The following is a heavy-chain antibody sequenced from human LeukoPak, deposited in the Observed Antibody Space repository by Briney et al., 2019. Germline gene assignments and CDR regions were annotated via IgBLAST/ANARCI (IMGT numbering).Heavy chain of an antibody. Sequence: PSETLSLTCTVSGGSISSGGYYWSWIRQPPGKGLEWIGYIYHSGSTYYNPSLKSRVTISVDRSKNQFSLKLSSVTAADTAVYYCARGDMRELLPSEDYWGQGTLVTVSS. CDR1: GGSISSGGYY. CDR3: ARGDMRELLPSEDY. J-gene: IGHJ4*02. V-gene: IGHV4-30-2*01. D-gene: IGHD1-26*01. CDR2: IYHSGST.